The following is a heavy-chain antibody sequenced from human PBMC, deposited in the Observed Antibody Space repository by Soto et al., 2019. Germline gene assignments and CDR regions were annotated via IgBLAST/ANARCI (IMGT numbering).Heavy chain of an antibody. J-gene: IGHJ4*02. CDR2: VDHSGRT. CDR3: AKKGYYPSGKINLFDS. Sequence: PSETLSLTCAVSGYSINSDYYWGWIRQPPGKGLEWIGSVDHSGRTYYSPSLRCRLTIFIDTSKNQFSLRLTSVTAADTAMYFGAKKGYYPSGKINLFDSWGPGTLVTVYS. V-gene: IGHV4-38-2*01. CDR1: GYSINSDYY. D-gene: IGHD3-10*01.